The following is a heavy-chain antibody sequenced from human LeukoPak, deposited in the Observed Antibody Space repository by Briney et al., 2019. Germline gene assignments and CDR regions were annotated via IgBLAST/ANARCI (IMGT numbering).Heavy chain of an antibody. V-gene: IGHV4-34*01. D-gene: IGHD3-16*01. CDR1: GGSFSGYY. CDR3: ARLGAHYYYYYMDV. CDR2: MNHSGSA. J-gene: IGHJ6*03. Sequence: SETLSLTCAVYGGSFSGYYWTWIRQPPGKGLEWIGEMNHSGSANYNPSLKSRVTISVDTSKNQFSLKLTSVTAADTAVYFCARLGAHYYYYYMDVWGKGTTVTISS.